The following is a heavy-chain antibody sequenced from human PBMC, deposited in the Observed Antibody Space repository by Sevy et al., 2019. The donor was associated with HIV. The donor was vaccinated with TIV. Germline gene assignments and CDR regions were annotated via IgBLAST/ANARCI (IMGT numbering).Heavy chain of an antibody. D-gene: IGHD1-26*01. J-gene: IGHJ6*02. CDR1: GYSFTTYW. Sequence: GESLKISCKGSGYSFTTYWIGWVRQMPGKGLEWMGIIFPGDSDTRYSPSCQGQVTISADNSISTAYLQWSSLKASDTAMYYRARARGIPHYYYGMDVWGQGTTVTVSS. CDR3: ARARGIPHYYYGMDV. CDR2: IFPGDSDT. V-gene: IGHV5-51*01.